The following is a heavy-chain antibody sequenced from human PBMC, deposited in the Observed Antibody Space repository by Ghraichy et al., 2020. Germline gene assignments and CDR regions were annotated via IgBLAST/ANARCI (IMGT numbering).Heavy chain of an antibody. CDR1: GGSFSGYS. D-gene: IGHD3-3*01. V-gene: IGHV4-34*01. J-gene: IGHJ6*03. Sequence: SETLSLTCAVYGGSFSGYSWSWIRQPPGKGLEWIGEINHSGTTNYNPSLRSRLTISVVTSKNQFSLKMTSVTAADTAVYYCARVRHDFWSANRVYYMDVWGKGTTVTDSS. CDR3: ARVRHDFWSANRVYYMDV. CDR2: INHSGTT.